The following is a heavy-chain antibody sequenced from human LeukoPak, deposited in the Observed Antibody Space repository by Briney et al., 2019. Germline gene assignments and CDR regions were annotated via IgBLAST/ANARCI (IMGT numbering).Heavy chain of an antibody. CDR1: GFTFSSYE. CDR2: ISSSGSTI. CDR3: ARDRERQWLAHDAFDI. Sequence: GSLRLSCAASGFTFSSYEMNWVRQAPGKGLEWVSYISSSGSTIYYADSVKGRFTISRDNAKNSLYLQMNSLRAEDTAVYYCARDRERQWLAHDAFDIWGQGTMVTVSS. D-gene: IGHD6-19*01. J-gene: IGHJ3*02. V-gene: IGHV3-48*03.